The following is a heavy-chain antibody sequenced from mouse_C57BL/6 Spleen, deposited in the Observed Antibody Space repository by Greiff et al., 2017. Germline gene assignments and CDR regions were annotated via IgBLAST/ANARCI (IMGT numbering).Heavy chain of an antibody. D-gene: IGHD1-1*01. J-gene: IGHJ2*01. Sequence: VQLKQPGAELVKPGASVKMSCKASGYTFTSYWITWVKQRPGQGLEWIGDIYPGSGSTNYNEKFKSKATLTVDTSSSTAYMQLSSLTSEDAAVYYCARTVVDYFDYWGQGTTLTVSS. CDR3: ARTVVDYFDY. CDR1: GYTFTSYW. CDR2: IYPGSGST. V-gene: IGHV1-55*01.